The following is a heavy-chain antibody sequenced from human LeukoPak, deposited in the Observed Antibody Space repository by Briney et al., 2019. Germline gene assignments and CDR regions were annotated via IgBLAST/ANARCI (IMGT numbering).Heavy chain of an antibody. D-gene: IGHD3-9*01. CDR1: GFTFDYYA. J-gene: IGHJ4*02. V-gene: IGHV3-9*01. CDR3: ARAHVLRYFDWLAPLDY. CDR2: ITWNSGSI. Sequence: GGSLRLSCAASGFTFDYYAMHWVRHAPGKGLEWVSGITWNSGSIGYADSVKGRFTISRDSAKNSLYLQMNSLRAEDTAVYYCARAHVLRYFDWLAPLDYWGQGTLVTVSS.